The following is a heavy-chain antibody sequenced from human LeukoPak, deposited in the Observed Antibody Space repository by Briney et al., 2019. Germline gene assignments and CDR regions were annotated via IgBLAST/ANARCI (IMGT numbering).Heavy chain of an antibody. Sequence: SETLSLTCAVSGYSICSGSYYWSWIRQPAGKGLEWIGRIYTSGSTNYNPSLKSRVTISVDTSKNQFSLKLSSVTAADTAVYYCAREAYSEDYWGQGALVTVSS. CDR2: IYTSGST. CDR1: GYSICSGSYY. CDR3: AREAYSEDY. V-gene: IGHV4-61*02. D-gene: IGHD4-11*01. J-gene: IGHJ4*02.